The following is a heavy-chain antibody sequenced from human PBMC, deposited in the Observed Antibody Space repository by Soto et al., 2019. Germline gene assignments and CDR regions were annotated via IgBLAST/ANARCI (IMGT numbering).Heavy chain of an antibody. Sequence: SETLSLTCTVSGGSISSYYWSWIRQPPGKGLEWIGYIYYSGSTNYNPSLKSRVTISVDTSKNQFSLKLSSVTAADTAVYYWARHVIAGGGEYVPAATPPFIRTTGPRYYFDYWGQGTLVTVSS. CDR3: ARHVIAGGGEYVPAATPPFIRTTGPRYYFDY. CDR2: IYYSGST. J-gene: IGHJ4*02. V-gene: IGHV4-59*08. CDR1: GGSISSYY. D-gene: IGHD2-2*01.